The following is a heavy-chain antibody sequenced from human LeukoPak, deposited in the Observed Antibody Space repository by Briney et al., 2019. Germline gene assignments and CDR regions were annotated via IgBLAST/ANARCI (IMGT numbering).Heavy chain of an antibody. CDR2: INHNGNVN. J-gene: IGHJ6*02. Sequence: GGSLRLSCAASGFTFSSYWMNWARQAPGKGLEWVASINHNGNVNYYVDSVKGRFTISRDNSKNTLYLQMNSLRAEDTAVYYCAKVAGYCSSTSCYTRNYYYGMDVWGQGTTVTVSS. D-gene: IGHD2-2*02. V-gene: IGHV3-7*01. CDR3: AKVAGYCSSTSCYTRNYYYGMDV. CDR1: GFTFSSYW.